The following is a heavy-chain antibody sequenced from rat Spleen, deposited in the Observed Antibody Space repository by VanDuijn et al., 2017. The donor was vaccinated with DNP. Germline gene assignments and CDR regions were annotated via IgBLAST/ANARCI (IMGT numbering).Heavy chain of an antibody. CDR2: IGSDGYAP. D-gene: IGHD4-3*01. J-gene: IGHJ2*01. CDR1: GFSFRDYY. CDR3: IRWNSGHFDY. V-gene: IGHV5-22*01. Sequence: EVRLVESGGGLVQPGRTLKLSCAASGFSFRDYYMAWVPQAPTKGLEWVAYIGSDGYAPYYGDSVKGRFTISRDNAKSTLYLQMNSLRSEDMATYYCIRWNSGHFDYWGQGVMVTVSS.